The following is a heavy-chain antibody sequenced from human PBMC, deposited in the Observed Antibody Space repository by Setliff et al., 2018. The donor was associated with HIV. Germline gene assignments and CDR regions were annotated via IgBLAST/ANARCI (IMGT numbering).Heavy chain of an antibody. CDR2: VYHTGRA. CDR1: GGSISSSSYT. D-gene: IGHD5-18*01. V-gene: IGHV4-39*07. Sequence: SETLSLTCTVFGGSISSSSYTWGWIRQSPGKGLEWIGNVYHTGRAFYNPSLQSRVTISVDTSKNQFSLKLTSVAAADTAVYYCARDSGGYNYGFAVGSFDYWGQGALVTVSS. J-gene: IGHJ4*02. CDR3: ARDSGGYNYGFAVGSFDY.